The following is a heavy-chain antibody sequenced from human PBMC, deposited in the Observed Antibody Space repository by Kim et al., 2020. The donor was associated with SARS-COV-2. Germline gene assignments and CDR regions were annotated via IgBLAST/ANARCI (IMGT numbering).Heavy chain of an antibody. V-gene: IGHV3-74*01. J-gene: IGHJ4*02. CDR3: ARVGGTGRLLDY. Sequence: GGSLRLSCTASGVSVTTYWMHWVRQVPGKGLQWVSRLNNGGTSSTYADFVKGRFAISRDNLKATLYLRMTSLRAEDTAVYFCARVGGTGRLLDYWVQ. CDR2: LNNGGTSS. D-gene: IGHD1-1*01. CDR1: GVSVTTYW.